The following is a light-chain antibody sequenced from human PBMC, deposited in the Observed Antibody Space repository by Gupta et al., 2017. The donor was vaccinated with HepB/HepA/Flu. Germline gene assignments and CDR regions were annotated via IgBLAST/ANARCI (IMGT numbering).Light chain of an antibody. Sequence: DIQMTQSPSSLSASIRDRVTITCRASQSINRYLNWYQLKPGKAPKLLIYAASNLQSGVPSRFSGSGSGTDFTLTINRLQPEDFATYYCQQSDTSPPTFGHGTKVDFK. J-gene: IGKJ3*01. CDR2: AAS. CDR1: QSINRY. V-gene: IGKV1-39*01. CDR3: QQSDTSPPT.